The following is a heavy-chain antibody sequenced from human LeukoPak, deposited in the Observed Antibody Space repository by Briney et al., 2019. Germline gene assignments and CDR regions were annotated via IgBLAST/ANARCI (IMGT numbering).Heavy chain of an antibody. CDR3: ANQYSGYDGPYYFDY. V-gene: IGHV3-23*01. D-gene: IGHD5-12*01. CDR2: ISGSGGST. CDR1: GFTFSSYA. J-gene: IGHJ4*02. Sequence: GGSLRLSCAASGFTFSSYAMSWVRQAPGKGLEWVSAISGSGGSTYYADSVKGRFTISRDNSKNTLYLQMNSLRAEDTAVYYCANQYSGYDGPYYFDYWGQGTLVTVSS.